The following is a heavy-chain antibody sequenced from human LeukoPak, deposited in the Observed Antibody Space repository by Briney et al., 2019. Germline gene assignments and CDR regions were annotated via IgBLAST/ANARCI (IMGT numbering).Heavy chain of an antibody. CDR3: ARDYGGSSGWFDP. CDR2: MSPNGDNT. CDR1: GYTFTSYD. V-gene: IGHV1-8*01. D-gene: IGHD4-23*01. J-gene: IGHJ5*02. Sequence: GASVEVSCKASGYTFTSYDINWVRQATGQGLEWMGWMSPNGDNTGYAQKFQGRVTFTRDTSISTAYMELRSLTSEDTAVYYCARDYGGSSGWFDPWGQGTLVTVSS.